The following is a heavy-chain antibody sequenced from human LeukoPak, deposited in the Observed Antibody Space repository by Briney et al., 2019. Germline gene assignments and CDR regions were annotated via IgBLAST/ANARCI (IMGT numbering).Heavy chain of an antibody. D-gene: IGHD1-26*01. CDR2: ISTGRNTI. Sequence: GGSLTLSCAASGFTFNTYSMNWVRQAPGKGLEWISYISTGRNTIYYADSVKGRFTISRDNAKNSLYLQMNSLRAEDTAVYYCARRVGATYYFDYWGQGTLVTVSS. J-gene: IGHJ4*02. V-gene: IGHV3-48*01. CDR3: ARRVGATYYFDY. CDR1: GFTFNTYS.